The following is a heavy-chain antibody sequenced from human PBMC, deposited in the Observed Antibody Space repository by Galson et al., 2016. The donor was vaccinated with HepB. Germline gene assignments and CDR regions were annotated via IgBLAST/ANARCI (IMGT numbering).Heavy chain of an antibody. V-gene: IGHV1-8*01. D-gene: IGHD2-15*01. CDR1: GYTFTSYD. J-gene: IGHJ4*02. CDR2: MNPNSGKT. Sequence: SVKVSCKASGYTFTSYDINWVRQATGQGLEWMGWMNPNSGKTGYAQKFQGRVTMTRNNALSIAYMELSSLSSEDTAVYFCARGLEFGCSGGSCYSDYWGQGTLVTVSS. CDR3: ARGLEFGCSGGSCYSDY.